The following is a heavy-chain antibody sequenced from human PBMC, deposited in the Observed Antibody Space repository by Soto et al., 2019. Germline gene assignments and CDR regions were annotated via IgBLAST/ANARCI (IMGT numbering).Heavy chain of an antibody. V-gene: IGHV2-5*02. J-gene: IGHJ6*02. CDR1: GFSLSTSGVX. Sequence: QITLKESGPTLVKPTQTLTLTCTFSGFSLSTSGVXXAXXXXXXXXXXXWLALIYWDDDKRYRPSLETRLTVTKXTSKNQXXLSXTXXXSXXTXXXXCAXLPCSGGSCYWFSYSGMDVWGQGTTVTVSS. CDR3: AXLPCSGGSCYWFSYSGMDV. D-gene: IGHD2-15*01. CDR2: IYWDDDK.